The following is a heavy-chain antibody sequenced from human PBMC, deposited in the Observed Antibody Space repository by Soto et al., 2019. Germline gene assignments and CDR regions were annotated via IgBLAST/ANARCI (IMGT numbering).Heavy chain of an antibody. CDR3: ARDLSYDYVWGSYRSYYYYGMDV. J-gene: IGHJ6*02. D-gene: IGHD3-16*02. Sequence: ASVKVSCKASGYTFTSYAMHWVRQAPGQRLEWMGWINAGNGNTKYSQKFQGRVTITRDTSASTAYMELSSLRSEDTAVYYCARDLSYDYVWGSYRSYYYYGMDVWGQGTTVTVSS. CDR2: INAGNGNT. V-gene: IGHV1-3*01. CDR1: GYTFTSYA.